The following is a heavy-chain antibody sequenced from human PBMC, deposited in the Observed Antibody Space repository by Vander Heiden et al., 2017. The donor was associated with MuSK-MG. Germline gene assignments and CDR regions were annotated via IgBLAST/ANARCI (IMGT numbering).Heavy chain of an antibody. CDR3: ARPPRDSWTGYSDAFDI. J-gene: IGHJ3*02. D-gene: IGHD3-9*01. Sequence: QLKLQDSCPRLVKPAETPPLTCTVSGGTICSSSYYWGWIRQPTGKGMEWIGSIYYSGSNYYNPCLKRWLTISVDTSKNQFSLKLSSVPAADTAVDYCARPPRDSWTGYSDAFDIWGQGRMVTV. V-gene: IGHV4-39*01. CDR2: IYYSGSN. CDR1: GGTICSSSYY.